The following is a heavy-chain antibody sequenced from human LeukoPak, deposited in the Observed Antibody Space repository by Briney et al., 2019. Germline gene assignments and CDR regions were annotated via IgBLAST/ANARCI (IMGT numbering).Heavy chain of an antibody. Sequence: PGGSLRLSCAASGFTFSSYAMSWVRQAPGKGLEWVSLINDSGGYAYYADSVKGRYTISRDNSKNTLFLQMSSLRAEDTAVYYCAKTSAGIRGGYFDYWGQGTLATVSS. CDR2: INDSGGYA. CDR3: AKTSAGIRGGYFDY. CDR1: GFTFSSYA. V-gene: IGHV3-23*01. J-gene: IGHJ4*02. D-gene: IGHD3-10*01.